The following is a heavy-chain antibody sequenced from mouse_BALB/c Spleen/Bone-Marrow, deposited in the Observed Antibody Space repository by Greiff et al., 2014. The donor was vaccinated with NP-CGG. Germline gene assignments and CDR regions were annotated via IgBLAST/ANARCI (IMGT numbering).Heavy chain of an antibody. Sequence: EVKLMESGAELVKPGASVKLSCTASGFNIKDTFMHWMKQRPDQGLEWNGRIDPANGITKYDPKFQGKATITTDTSSNTAYLQLSSLTSEDTAVYYCASSGNYEGGAMDYWGQGTSVTVSS. V-gene: IGHV14-3*02. CDR3: ASSGNYEGGAMDY. CDR2: IDPANGIT. D-gene: IGHD2-1*01. CDR1: GFNIKDTF. J-gene: IGHJ4*01.